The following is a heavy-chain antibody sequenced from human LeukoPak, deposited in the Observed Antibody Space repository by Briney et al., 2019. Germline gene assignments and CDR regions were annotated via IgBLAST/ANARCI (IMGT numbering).Heavy chain of an antibody. CDR2: INPNSGGT. D-gene: IGHD3-10*01. CDR3: ARGRLYGSGSYPTVDY. CDR1: GYTFTGYY. Sequence: ASVKVSCKASGYTFTGYYMHWVRQAPGQGLEWMGWINPNSGGTNYAQKFQGRVTMTRDTSISTAYMELSRLRSDDTAVYYCARGRLYGSGSYPTVDYWGQGTLVTVSS. J-gene: IGHJ4*02. V-gene: IGHV1-2*02.